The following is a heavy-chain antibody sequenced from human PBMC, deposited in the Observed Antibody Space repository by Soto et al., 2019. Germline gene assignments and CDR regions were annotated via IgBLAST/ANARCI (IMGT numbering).Heavy chain of an antibody. CDR2: IYHSGST. V-gene: IGHV4-38-2*02. CDR1: GYSISSGYS. CDR3: PRDGESNDLGYSNGRRYYYYRMDV. Sequence: SQTLSLTCAVSGYSISSGYSWGWIRKPPGKGLEWIGSIYHSGSTYYNPSLKSRVTISVDTSKNQFSLKLSSVTAADTAVYYWPRDGESNDLGYSNGRRYYYYRMDVWGQGTPVTVSS. J-gene: IGHJ6*02. D-gene: IGHD5-18*01.